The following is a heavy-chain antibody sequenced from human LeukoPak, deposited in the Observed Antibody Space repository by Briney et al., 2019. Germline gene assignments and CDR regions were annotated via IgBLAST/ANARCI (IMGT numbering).Heavy chain of an antibody. CDR1: GFTFSIYS. D-gene: IGHD6-19*01. Sequence: GGSLRLSCAASGFTFSIYSMHWVRQAPGKGLEWVSYISSGSTIYDADSVKGRFTISRDNAKNSLYLQMNSLRAEDTAVYYCARESIAVAGAPFDYWGQGTLVTVSS. CDR2: ISSGSTI. J-gene: IGHJ4*02. CDR3: ARESIAVAGAPFDY. V-gene: IGHV3-69-1*02.